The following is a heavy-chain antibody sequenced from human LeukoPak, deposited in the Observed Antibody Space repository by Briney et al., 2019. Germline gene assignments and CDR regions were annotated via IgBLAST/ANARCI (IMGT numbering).Heavy chain of an antibody. CDR2: IRNKANSYTT. V-gene: IGHV3-72*01. CDR1: GFTFSDHY. CDR3: ARIGTTWNFDY. J-gene: IGHJ4*02. Sequence: GGSLRLSCAASGFTFSDHYMNWVRQAPGKGLEWVGRIRNKANSYTTEYAASVKGRFTLSRDDSKNSLYLQMNSLKTEDTAVYYCARIGTTWNFDYWGQGTLVTVSS. D-gene: IGHD1-7*01.